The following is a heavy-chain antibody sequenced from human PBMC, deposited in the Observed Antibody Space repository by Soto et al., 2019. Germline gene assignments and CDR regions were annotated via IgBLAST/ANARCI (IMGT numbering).Heavy chain of an antibody. CDR2: ISIRGGDE. J-gene: IGHJ4*02. CDR1: GCTFSSYG. D-gene: IGHD6-6*01. CDR3: ARGTIVARQHLDY. V-gene: IGHV3-30*03. Sequence: GGSLRLSCAASGCTFSSYGMHWARQAPGKGLEWVTVISIRGGDEYYAESVRGRFTISRDDSKNTLYLQMDSLRVEDTAVYYCARGTIVARQHLDYWGQGTLVTVSS.